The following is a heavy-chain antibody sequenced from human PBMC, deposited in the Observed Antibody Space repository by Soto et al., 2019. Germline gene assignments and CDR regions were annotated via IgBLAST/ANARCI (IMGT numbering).Heavy chain of an antibody. CDR2: IWYDGSNK. J-gene: IGHJ3*02. CDR3: AREYYYDSSGAFDI. Sequence: LRLSCAASGFTFSSYGMHWVRQAPGKGLEWVAVIWYDGSNKYYADSVKGRFTISRDNSKNTLYLQMNSLRAEDTAVYYCAREYYYDSSGAFDIWGQGTMVTVSS. CDR1: GFTFSSYG. D-gene: IGHD3-22*01. V-gene: IGHV3-33*01.